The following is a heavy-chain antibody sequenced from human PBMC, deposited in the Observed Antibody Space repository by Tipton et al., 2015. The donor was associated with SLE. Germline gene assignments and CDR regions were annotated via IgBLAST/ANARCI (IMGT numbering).Heavy chain of an antibody. D-gene: IGHD3-3*01. CDR2: IYYSGST. Sequence: TLSLTCTVSDGSISSYYWSWIRQPPGKGLEWIGYIYYSGSTNYNPSLKSRVTISVDTSKNQFSLKLSSVTAADTAVYYCARGGSGYYPDYWGQGTLVTVSS. CDR3: ARGGSGYYPDY. J-gene: IGHJ4*02. V-gene: IGHV4-59*12. CDR1: DGSISSYY.